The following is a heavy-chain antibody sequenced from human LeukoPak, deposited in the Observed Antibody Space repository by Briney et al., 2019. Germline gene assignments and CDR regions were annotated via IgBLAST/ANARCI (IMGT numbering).Heavy chain of an antibody. V-gene: IGHV3-30-3*01. J-gene: IGHJ4*02. CDR2: ISYDGSSE. D-gene: IGHD6-19*01. CDR3: VRDSSVFSYYFDY. CDR1: GFTFNSYA. Sequence: GGSLRLSCAASGFTFNSYAMHWVRQAPGKGLEWVAPISYDGSSEYYADSVKGRFTISRDNSRNTLYLQMNSLRAEDTAVYYCVRDSSVFSYYFDYWGQGTLVSVSS.